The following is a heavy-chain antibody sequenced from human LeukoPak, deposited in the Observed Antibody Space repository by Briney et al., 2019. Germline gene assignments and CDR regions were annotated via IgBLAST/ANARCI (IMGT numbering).Heavy chain of an antibody. CDR3: ARHHRYEAGWRFDR. Sequence: GESLNIPCKGSGYTFTTYWIAWVRQLPGKGLEWMGIIYPGDSDTRHSPSFQGQVTISADKPINTAYLQWSSLKASDAAMYYCARHHRYEAGWRFDRWGQGSLVSVCS. V-gene: IGHV5-51*01. D-gene: IGHD5-12*01. CDR2: IYPGDSDT. J-gene: IGHJ5*02. CDR1: GYTFTTYW.